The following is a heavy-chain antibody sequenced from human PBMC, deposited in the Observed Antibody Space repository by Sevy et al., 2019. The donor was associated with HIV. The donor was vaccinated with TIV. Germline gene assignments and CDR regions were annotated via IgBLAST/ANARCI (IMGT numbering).Heavy chain of an antibody. CDR3: ARDLPPSATVVPHFDC. Sequence: GGSLRLSCVASGFIFSSYEMNWVRQAPGKGLEWVSYIRNSGDTISYSDSVRGRFTISRDNDRNSLYLQMNSLRAEDTAVYYCARDLPPSATVVPHFDCWGQGDLVTVSS. CDR1: GFIFSSYE. J-gene: IGHJ4*02. D-gene: IGHD2-21*01. V-gene: IGHV3-48*03. CDR2: IRNSGDTI.